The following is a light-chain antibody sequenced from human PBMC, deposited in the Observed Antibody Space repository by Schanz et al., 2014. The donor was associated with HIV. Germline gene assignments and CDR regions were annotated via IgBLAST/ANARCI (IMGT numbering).Light chain of an antibody. CDR1: SSNIGSNY. Sequence: QSVLTQSPSASGTPGKRVTISCSGSSSNIGSNYVYWYQQLPGTAPKLLIYTNNQRPSGVPDRLSGSKSGTSASLAISRLQSEDEADYYCAAWDDSLNGVVFGGGTKLTVL. J-gene: IGLJ2*01. CDR3: AAWDDSLNGVV. V-gene: IGLV1-44*01. CDR2: TNN.